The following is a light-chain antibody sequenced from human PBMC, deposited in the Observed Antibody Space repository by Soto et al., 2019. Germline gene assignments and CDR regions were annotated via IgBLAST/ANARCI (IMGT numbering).Light chain of an antibody. CDR3: QQRFT. CDR1: QSVSSY. V-gene: IGKV3-11*01. CDR2: DAS. Sequence: EIVLTQSPATLSLSPGERATLSCRASQSVSSYLAWYQQKPGQAPRLLIYDASNRATGIPARFSGSGSGTDFTLTIRSLEPEDFAGYYCQQRFTFGGGTKVEIK. J-gene: IGKJ4*01.